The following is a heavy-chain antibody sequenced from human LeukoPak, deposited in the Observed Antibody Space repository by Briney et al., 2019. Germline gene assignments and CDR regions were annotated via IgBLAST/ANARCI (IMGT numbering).Heavy chain of an antibody. Sequence: SQTLSLTCAISGDSVSSNGAAWNWIRQSPSRGLEWLGRTYYRSKWYNDYAVSAISRITINPHTSKKQFSVQLKSVAPEDTAVYYCARGNCIVGAKATWFDPWGQGTLVTVSS. D-gene: IGHD1-26*01. V-gene: IGHV6-1*01. CDR2: TYYRSKWYN. J-gene: IGHJ5*02. CDR3: ARGNCIVGAKATWFDP. CDR1: GDSVSSNGAA.